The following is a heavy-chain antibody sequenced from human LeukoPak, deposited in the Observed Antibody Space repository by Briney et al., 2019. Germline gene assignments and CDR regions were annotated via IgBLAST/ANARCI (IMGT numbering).Heavy chain of an antibody. CDR2: IYTSETT. D-gene: IGHD3-10*01. CDR1: GSSISSYY. J-gene: IGHJ5*02. V-gene: IGHV4-4*09. CDR3: ASIYLRYGSGSYYNRFQS. Sequence: SETLSLTCTVSGSSISSYYWSWIRQPPGKGPEWIGYIYTSETTNYNHSLKSRVTISVETSNSQFSLKLSSVTAADTAVYYSASIYLRYGSGSYYNRFQSWGQGTLVTVSS.